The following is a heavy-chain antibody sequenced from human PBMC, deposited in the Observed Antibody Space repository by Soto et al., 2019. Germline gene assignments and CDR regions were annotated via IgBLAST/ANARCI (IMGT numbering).Heavy chain of an antibody. CDR2: IVPILGTT. V-gene: IGHV1-69*06. D-gene: IGHD2-21*02. J-gene: IGHJ5*01. Sequence: QAQLVQSGTEVKKPGSSVKVSCRASGDTFNNNAITWMRQIPGRGLEWLGEIVPILGTTNYPQEFRGRVTITADTSTSTAYMELSRLTSEDTAIYYCAREVVTVTTLGWFDSRGQGTLVTVSS. CDR3: AREVVTVTTLGWFDS. CDR1: GDTFNNNA.